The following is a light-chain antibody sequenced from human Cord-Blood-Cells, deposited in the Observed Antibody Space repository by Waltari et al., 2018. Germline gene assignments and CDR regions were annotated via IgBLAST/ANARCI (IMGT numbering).Light chain of an antibody. CDR1: TSDVGGDTH. J-gene: IGLJ1*01. Sequence: QSALTQPSSVSGSPGQSITNTCTGTTSDVGGDTHVYWYPQHPGTAPKLMIYDVSKRPSGVSNRFSGSKSGNTASLTISGLQAEDEADYYCSSYTSSSTYVFGTGTKVTVL. CDR2: DVS. CDR3: SSYTSSSTYV. V-gene: IGLV2-14*01.